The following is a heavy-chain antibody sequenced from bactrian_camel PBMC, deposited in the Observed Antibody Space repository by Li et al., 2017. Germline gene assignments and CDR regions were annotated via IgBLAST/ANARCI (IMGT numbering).Heavy chain of an antibody. CDR3: ATTGFDF. J-gene: IGHJ6*01. CDR2: IASGGSNT. CDR1: GFTFSLYA. V-gene: IGHV3S40*01. Sequence: VQLVESGGGLVQPGGSLRLSCTASGFTFSLYAMIWVRQAPGKGLERVSGIASGGSNTYYTDSVKGRFTISRDNAKNTVYLQIDSLKFEDTALYYCATTGFDFWGQGTQVTVS. D-gene: IGHD5*01.